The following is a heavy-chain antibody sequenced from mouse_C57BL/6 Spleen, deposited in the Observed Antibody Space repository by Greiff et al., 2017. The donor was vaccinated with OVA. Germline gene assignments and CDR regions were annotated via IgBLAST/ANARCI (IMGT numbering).Heavy chain of an antibody. CDR2: ISSGGSYT. V-gene: IGHV5-6*01. D-gene: IGHD1-1*01. Sequence: EVQLVESGGDLVKPGGSLKLSCAASGFTFSSYGMSWVRQTPDKRLEWVATISSGGSYTYYPDSVKGRFTISRDNAKNTLYLQMSSLKSEDTAMYYCARHGRNGSSYWYFDVWGTGTTVTVSS. CDR1: GFTFSSYG. CDR3: ARHGRNGSSYWYFDV. J-gene: IGHJ1*03.